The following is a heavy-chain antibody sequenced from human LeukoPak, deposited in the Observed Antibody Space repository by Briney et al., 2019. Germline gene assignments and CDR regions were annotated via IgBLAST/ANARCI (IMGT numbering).Heavy chain of an antibody. CDR1: GFTFSSYG. V-gene: IGHV3-30*18. Sequence: ALRLSCAASGFTFSSYGMHWVRQAPGKGLEWVAVISYDGSNKYYADSVKGRFTISRDNSKNTLYLQMNSLRAEDTAVYYCAKDLCSLLTRGDCYNWFDPWGQGTLVTVSS. CDR3: AKDLCSLLTRGDCYNWFDP. CDR2: ISYDGSNK. D-gene: IGHD2-21*02. J-gene: IGHJ5*02.